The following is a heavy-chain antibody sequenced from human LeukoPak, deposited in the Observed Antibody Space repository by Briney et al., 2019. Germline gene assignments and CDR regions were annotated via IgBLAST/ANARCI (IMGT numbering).Heavy chain of an antibody. CDR2: ISGSGGST. CDR3: AKIRDIVVVVAATPLNDY. CDR1: GFTFISDA. V-gene: IGHV3-23*01. D-gene: IGHD2-15*01. Sequence: RGSLRLSCAASGFTFISDAMSWVRQAPGKGLEWVSAISGSGGSTYYADSVKGRFTISRDNSKNTLYLQTNSLRAEDTAVYYCAKIRDIVVVVAATPLNDYWGQGTLVTVSS. J-gene: IGHJ4*02.